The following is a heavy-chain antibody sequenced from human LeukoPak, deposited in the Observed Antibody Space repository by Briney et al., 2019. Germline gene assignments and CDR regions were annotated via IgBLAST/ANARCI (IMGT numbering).Heavy chain of an antibody. D-gene: IGHD2/OR15-2a*01. CDR3: ARLSDGFANYFDY. Sequence: SVKVSCKASGCTFSSYAISWVRQAPGQGLEWMGGIIPIFGTANYAQKFQGRVTITADKSTSTAYMELSSLRSEDTAVYYCARLSDGFANYFDYWGQGTLVTVSS. CDR2: IIPIFGTA. J-gene: IGHJ4*02. V-gene: IGHV1-69*06. CDR1: GCTFSSYA.